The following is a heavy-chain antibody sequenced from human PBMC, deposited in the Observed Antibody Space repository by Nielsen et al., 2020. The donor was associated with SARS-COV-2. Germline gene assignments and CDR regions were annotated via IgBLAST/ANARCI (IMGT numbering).Heavy chain of an antibody. CDR2: TYYRSKWYN. D-gene: IGHD4-17*01. V-gene: IGHV6-1*01. CDR1: GASVSSSSAA. J-gene: IGHJ6*03. CDR3: ARARGAYGDYYYYYYTDV. Sequence: LRLSCAISGASVSSSSAAWNWIRQSPSRGLEWLGRTYYRSKWYNDYAVSVKSRITINPDTSKNQFSLHLNSVTPEDTAVYYCARARGAYGDYYYYYYTDVWGKGTTVTVSS.